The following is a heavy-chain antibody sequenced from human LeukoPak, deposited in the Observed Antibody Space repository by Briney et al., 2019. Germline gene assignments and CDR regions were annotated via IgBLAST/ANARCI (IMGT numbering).Heavy chain of an antibody. D-gene: IGHD3-22*01. J-gene: IGHJ4*02. CDR2: ISISSNYI. Sequence: PGGSLRLSCAASGFTFSRYSMNWVRQAPGKGLEWVSSISISSNYIYYSDSVKGRFTISRDNAKNSLYLQVNSLRAEDTAVYYCARITHYYDSSGYLFAFDYWGQGILVTVSS. V-gene: IGHV3-21*01. CDR1: GFTFSRYS. CDR3: ARITHYYDSSGYLFAFDY.